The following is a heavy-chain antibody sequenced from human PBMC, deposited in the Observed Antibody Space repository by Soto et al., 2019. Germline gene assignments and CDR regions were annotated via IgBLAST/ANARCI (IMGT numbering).Heavy chain of an antibody. CDR3: AREPGYYGSGSYGYCYYYGIDV. V-gene: IGHV4-59*01. CDR2: IYYSGST. Sequence: LETLSLTCTVSGGSISSYYWSWIRQPPGKGLEWIGYIYYSGSTNYNPSLKSRVTISVDTSKNQFSLKLSSVTAADTAVYYCAREPGYYGSGSYGYCYYYGIDVWGQGTTVTVSS. D-gene: IGHD3-10*01. J-gene: IGHJ6*02. CDR1: GGSISSYY.